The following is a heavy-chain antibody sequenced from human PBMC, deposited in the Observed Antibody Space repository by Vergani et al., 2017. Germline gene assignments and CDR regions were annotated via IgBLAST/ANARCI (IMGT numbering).Heavy chain of an antibody. J-gene: IGHJ4*02. Sequence: QVQLQESGPGLVKPSQTLSLSCTVLGGSVRTSIGYYWTWIRQPAGNTLEGSGEIFSSGTTNYNPSFKNRVTMSVDTSKIQFSLKLNSVTAADTAVYYCARGSSAVGGSGPDKWGQGTLVTVSS. V-gene: IGHV4-61*02. CDR3: ARGSSAVGGSGPDK. CDR2: IFSSGTT. CDR1: GGSVRTSIGYY. D-gene: IGHD2-15*01.